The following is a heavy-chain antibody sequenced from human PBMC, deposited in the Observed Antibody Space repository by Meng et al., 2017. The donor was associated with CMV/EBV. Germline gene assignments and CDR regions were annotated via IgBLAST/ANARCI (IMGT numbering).Heavy chain of an antibody. CDR1: GFTFRSYG. V-gene: IGHV3-33*06. CDR2: IWYDGSNK. D-gene: IGHD1-26*01. Sequence: LSCAASGFTFRSYGMHWVRQAPGKGLEWVAVIWYDGSNKYYADSVKGRFTISRDNSKNTLYLQMNSLRAEDTAVYYCAKGVGATAFDYWGQGTLVTVSS. CDR3: AKGVGATAFDY. J-gene: IGHJ4*02.